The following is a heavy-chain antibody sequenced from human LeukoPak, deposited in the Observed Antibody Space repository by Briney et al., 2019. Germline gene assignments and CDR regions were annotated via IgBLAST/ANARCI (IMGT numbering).Heavy chain of an antibody. V-gene: IGHV3-30*18. CDR3: AKILRAVAGNGYYYGMDV. D-gene: IGHD6-19*01. Sequence: GGSLRLSCAASGFTFSSYGMHWVRQAPGKGLEWVAVISYDGSNKYYADSVKGRFTISRGNSKNTLYLQMNSLRAEDTAVYYCAKILRAVAGNGYYYGMDVWGQGTTVTVSS. CDR2: ISYDGSNK. J-gene: IGHJ6*02. CDR1: GFTFSSYG.